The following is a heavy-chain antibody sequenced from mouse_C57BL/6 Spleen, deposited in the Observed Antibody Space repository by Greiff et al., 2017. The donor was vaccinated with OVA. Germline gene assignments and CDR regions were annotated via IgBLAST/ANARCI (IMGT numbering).Heavy chain of an antibody. J-gene: IGHJ4*01. CDR1: GYTFTSYW. V-gene: IGHV1-50*01. Sequence: QVQLQQPGAELVKPGASVKLSCKASGYTFTSYWMQWVKQRPGQGLEWIGEIDPSDSYTNYNQKFKGKATLTVDTSSSTAYMQLSSLTSEDDAVYYCARQIYYDYDPYYYAMDYWGQGTSVTVSS. CDR2: IDPSDSYT. D-gene: IGHD2-4*01. CDR3: ARQIYYDYDPYYYAMDY.